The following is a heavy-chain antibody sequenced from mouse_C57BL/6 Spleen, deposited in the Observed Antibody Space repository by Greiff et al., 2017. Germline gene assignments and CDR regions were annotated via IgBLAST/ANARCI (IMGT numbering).Heavy chain of an antibody. V-gene: IGHV1-59*01. CDR1: GYTFTSYW. CDR3: GRYFDY. Sequence: VQLQQPGAELVRPGTSVKLSCKASGYTFTSYWMHWVKQRPGQGLEWIGVIDPSDSYTNYNQKFKGKATLTVDTSSSTAYMQLSSLTSEDSAVYYCGRYFDYWGQGTTLTVSS. CDR2: IDPSDSYT. J-gene: IGHJ2*01.